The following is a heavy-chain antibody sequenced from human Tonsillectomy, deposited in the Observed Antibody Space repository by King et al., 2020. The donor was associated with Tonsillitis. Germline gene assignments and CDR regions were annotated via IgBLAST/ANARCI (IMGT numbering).Heavy chain of an antibody. CDR2: IWYDGSNK. CDR3: ARDLFVRGPPSAAFDI. V-gene: IGHV3-33*01. Sequence: VQLVESGGGVVQPGRSLRLSWAASGFTFISYGMHWVRQAPGKGLEWVAVIWYDGSNKYYADSVKGRFTISSDNSKNTLYLQMNSLRAEDTAVYYCARDLFVRGPPSAAFDIWGQGTMVTVSS. D-gene: IGHD2-2*01. J-gene: IGHJ3*02. CDR1: GFTFISYG.